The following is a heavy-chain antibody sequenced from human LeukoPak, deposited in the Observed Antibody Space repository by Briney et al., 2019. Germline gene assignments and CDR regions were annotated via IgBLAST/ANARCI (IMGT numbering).Heavy chain of an antibody. CDR1: GGSISSYY. J-gene: IGHJ6*02. CDR3: ARDIVVVPAARVYRMDV. V-gene: IGHV4-59*01. Sequence: SETLSLTCTVSGGSISSYYWSWIRKPPGKGLEWIRYIYYSGSTNYNPSLKSRVTISVDTSKNQFSLKLSSVTAADTAVYYCARDIVVVPAARVYRMDVWGQGTTVTVSS. CDR2: IYYSGST. D-gene: IGHD2-2*01.